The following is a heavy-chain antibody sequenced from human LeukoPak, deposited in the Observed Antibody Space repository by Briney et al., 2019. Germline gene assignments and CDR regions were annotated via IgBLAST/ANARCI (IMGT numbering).Heavy chain of an antibody. Sequence: PGGSLRLSCAASGFTFSSYSMNWVRRAPGKGLEWVAVISYDGSNKYYADSVKGRFTISRDNSKNTLYLQMNSLRAEDTAVYYCAKDGDTAMVSSYYGMDVWGKGTTVTVSS. D-gene: IGHD5-18*01. CDR3: AKDGDTAMVSSYYGMDV. CDR1: GFTFSSYS. CDR2: ISYDGSNK. V-gene: IGHV3-30*18. J-gene: IGHJ6*04.